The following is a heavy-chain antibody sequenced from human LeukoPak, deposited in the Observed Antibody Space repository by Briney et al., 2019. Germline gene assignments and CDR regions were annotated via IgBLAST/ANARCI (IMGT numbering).Heavy chain of an antibody. D-gene: IGHD3-9*01. V-gene: IGHV1-69*01. J-gene: IGHJ6*03. CDR3: ARVHIVTIFPTYYMDV. Sequence: SVKVSCKASGGTFSSYAISWVRQAPGQGLEWMGGIIPIFGTANYAQKFQGRVTITADESTSTAYMELSSLRSEDTAVYYCARVHIVTIFPTYYMDVWGKGTTVTISS. CDR1: GGTFSSYA. CDR2: IIPIFGTA.